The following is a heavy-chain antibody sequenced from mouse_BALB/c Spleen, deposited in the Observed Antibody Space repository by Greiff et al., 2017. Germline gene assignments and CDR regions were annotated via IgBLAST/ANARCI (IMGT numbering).Heavy chain of an antibody. J-gene: IGHJ1*01. CDR3: ARGDGRSLWYFDV. CDR1: GYSITSGYS. V-gene: IGHV3-1*02. D-gene: IGHD1-1*01. CDR2: IHYSGST. Sequence: DVKLQESGPDLVKPSQSLSLTCTVTGYSITSGYSWHWIRQFPGNKLEWMGYIHYSGSTNYNPPLKSRSSITRDTSKNQFFLQLNSVTTEDTATYYCARGDGRSLWYFDVWGAGTTVTVSS.